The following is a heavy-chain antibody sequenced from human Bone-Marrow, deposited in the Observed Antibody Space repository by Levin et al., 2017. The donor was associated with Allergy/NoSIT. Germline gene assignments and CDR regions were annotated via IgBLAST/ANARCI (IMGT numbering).Heavy chain of an antibody. CDR3: AREDRISSYYSFGWFDP. V-gene: IGHV6-1*01. D-gene: IGHD1-26*01. J-gene: IGHJ5*01. CDR1: GDSVSSARVA. CDR2: TYYRSKWYN. Sequence: SQTLSLTCAISGDSVSSARVAWSWIRRSPSKGLEWLGRTYYRSKWYNDYSVSVRSRLTINPDTSKNQFSLQLTSVTPEDTAVYYCAREDRISSYYSFGWFDPWGQGTLVTVSS.